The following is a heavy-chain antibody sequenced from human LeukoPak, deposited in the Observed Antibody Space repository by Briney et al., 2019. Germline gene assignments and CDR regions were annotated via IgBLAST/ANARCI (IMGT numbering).Heavy chain of an antibody. V-gene: IGHV4-4*02. CDR1: GASTSSSNW. D-gene: IGHD3-10*01. J-gene: IGHJ4*02. CDR3: ASVRYGSGSSYY. CDR2: IYHSGTT. Sequence: PSETLSLTCAVSGASTSSSNWWSWVRQPPGKGLEWIGEIYHSGTTNYNPSLKSRVTISVDKSKNQFSLKLSSVTAADTAMYYCASVRYGSGSSYYWGQGTLVTVSS.